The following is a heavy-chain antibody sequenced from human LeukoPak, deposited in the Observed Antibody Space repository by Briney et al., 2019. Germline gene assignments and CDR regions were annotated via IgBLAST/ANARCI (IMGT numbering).Heavy chain of an antibody. CDR3: ATGKIAVAGRGDFDY. CDR1: GYTLTELS. V-gene: IGHV1-24*01. CDR2: FDPEDGET. D-gene: IGHD6-19*01. J-gene: IGHJ4*02. Sequence: ASVKVSCKVSGYTLTELSMHWVRQAPGKGLEWMGGFDPEDGETIYAEKFEGRVTMTEDTSTDTAYMELRSLRSEDTAVYYCATGKIAVAGRGDFDYWGQGTLVTVSS.